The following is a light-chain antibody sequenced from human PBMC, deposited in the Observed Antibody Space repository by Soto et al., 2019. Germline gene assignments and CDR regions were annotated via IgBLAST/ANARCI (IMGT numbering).Light chain of an antibody. Sequence: EIVLTQSPGTLSLSPGERATLSCRASQSVSSSDLAWYQQKPGQAPRLLIYGASSRATDIPERFSGSGSGTDFTLTISRLEPEDFAVYYCQQYGSTPSMYTFGQGTKLEIK. CDR3: QQYGSTPSMYT. CDR2: GAS. V-gene: IGKV3-20*01. J-gene: IGKJ2*01. CDR1: QSVSSSD.